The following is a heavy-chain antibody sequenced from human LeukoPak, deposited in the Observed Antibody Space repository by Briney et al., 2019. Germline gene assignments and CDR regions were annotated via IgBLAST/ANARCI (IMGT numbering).Heavy chain of an antibody. CDR3: ARAGKIMITMVRGALASNDGFDI. V-gene: IGHV1-2*02. Sequence: ASVKVSCKASGYTFTDYYMHWVRQAPGQGLEWMGWINPNSGGTNYAQNFQDRVTMTRDTSISTAYMELSRLRSDDTAVYYCARAGKIMITMVRGALASNDGFDIWGQGKMVTVSS. D-gene: IGHD3-10*01. CDR2: INPNSGGT. CDR1: GYTFTDYY. J-gene: IGHJ3*02.